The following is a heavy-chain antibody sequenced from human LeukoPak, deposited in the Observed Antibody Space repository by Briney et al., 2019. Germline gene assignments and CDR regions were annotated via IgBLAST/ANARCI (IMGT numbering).Heavy chain of an antibody. CDR2: ISSSATST. D-gene: IGHD1-26*01. J-gene: IGHJ4*02. CDR3: AKSPVGSTFGQNPYYYFFDS. Sequence: GGSLRLSCAGSGFTFTSYALSLVRQAPGKGLEWVSTISSSATSTYYADSVKGRFTISRDNSKNNLYLKLNSLRGDDTALFYCAKSPVGSTFGQNPYYYFFDSWGQGPLVTVSS. CDR1: GFTFTSYA. V-gene: IGHV3-23*01.